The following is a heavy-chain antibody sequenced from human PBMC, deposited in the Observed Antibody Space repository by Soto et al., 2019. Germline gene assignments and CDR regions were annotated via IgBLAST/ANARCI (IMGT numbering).Heavy chain of an antibody. V-gene: IGHV1-46*01. J-gene: IGHJ4*02. D-gene: IGHD2-21*02. Sequence: QVQLVQSGAEVKKPGASVKVSCKASGYTFTTYSLHWLRQAPGQGLEWMGIINPSGGSTSYAQKFQGRVTMTRDTPTSTVYMELSSLRSEDTAVYYCARGALVVTALTYYFDQWGQATLVTVSS. CDR1: GYTFTTYS. CDR3: ARGALVVTALTYYFDQ. CDR2: INPSGGST.